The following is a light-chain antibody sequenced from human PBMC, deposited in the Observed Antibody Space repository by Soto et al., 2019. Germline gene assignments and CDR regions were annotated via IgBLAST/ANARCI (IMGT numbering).Light chain of an antibody. CDR3: SSYTSSRTYV. CDR2: EVS. J-gene: IGLJ1*01. Sequence: QSAPTQPASVSGSPGQSITISCTGTSSDVGGYNYVSWYQQHPGKAPKLMIYEVSNRPSGVSNRFSGSKSGNTASLTISGLQADDEADYYCSSYTSSRTYVFGTGTKLTVL. CDR1: SSDVGGYNY. V-gene: IGLV2-14*01.